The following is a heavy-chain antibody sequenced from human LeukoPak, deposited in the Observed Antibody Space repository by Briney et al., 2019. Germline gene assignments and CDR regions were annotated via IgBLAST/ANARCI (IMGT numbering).Heavy chain of an antibody. CDR1: GGSISSYY. CDR2: IYYSGST. J-gene: IGHJ5*02. CDR3: ARDLGSGSYYNGGNWFDP. D-gene: IGHD3-10*01. V-gene: IGHV4-59*01. Sequence: SETLSLTCTVSGGSISSYYWSWIRQPPGKGLEWIGYIYYSGSTNYNPSLKSRVTISVDTSKNQFSLKLSSVTAADTAVYYCARDLGSGSYYNGGNWFDPRGQGALVTVSS.